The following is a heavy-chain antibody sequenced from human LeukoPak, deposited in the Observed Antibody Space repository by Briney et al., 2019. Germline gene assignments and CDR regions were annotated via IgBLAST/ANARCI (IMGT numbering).Heavy chain of an antibody. Sequence: GGSLRLSCAASGFTFGSYAMSWVRQAPGKGLEWVSAISGSGGSTYYADSVKGRFTISRDNSKNTLYLQMNSLRAEDTAVYYCANFPTSRIRYYYYMDVWGKGTTVTVSS. V-gene: IGHV3-23*01. D-gene: IGHD2/OR15-2a*01. CDR1: GFTFGSYA. CDR2: ISGSGGST. CDR3: ANFPTSRIRYYYYMDV. J-gene: IGHJ6*03.